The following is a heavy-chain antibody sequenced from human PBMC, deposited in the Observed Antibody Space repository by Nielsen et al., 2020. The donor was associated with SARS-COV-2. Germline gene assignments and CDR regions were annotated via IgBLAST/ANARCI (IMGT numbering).Heavy chain of an antibody. Sequence: LRLSCTVSGGSISSGGYYWSWIRQHPGKGLEWIGYIYYSGSTYYNPSLKSRVTISVDTSKNQFSLKLSSVTAADTAVYYCARDKGSGTIQHCGQGTLVTVSS. CDR1: GGSISSGGYY. J-gene: IGHJ1*01. CDR2: IYYSGST. CDR3: ARDKGSGTIQH. V-gene: IGHV4-31*03. D-gene: IGHD3-3*01.